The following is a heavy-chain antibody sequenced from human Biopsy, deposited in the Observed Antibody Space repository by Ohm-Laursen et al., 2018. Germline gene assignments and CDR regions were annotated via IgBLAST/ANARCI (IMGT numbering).Heavy chain of an antibody. V-gene: IGHV3-21*03. J-gene: IGHJ6*02. CDR2: ISSSGSFI. Sequence: SLRLSCAASGFTFSPYSMNWVRQAPGQGLEWVSSISSSGSFIYFADSVKGRFTISRDNARNSLYLQMNSLRAEDTAVYYCGRVQTVAPGYYGMDVWGQGTTVTVS. D-gene: IGHD4-17*01. CDR3: GRVQTVAPGYYGMDV. CDR1: GFTFSPYS.